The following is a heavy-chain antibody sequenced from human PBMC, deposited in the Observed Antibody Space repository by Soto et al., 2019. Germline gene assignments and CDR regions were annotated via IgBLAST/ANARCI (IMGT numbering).Heavy chain of an antibody. J-gene: IGHJ4*02. CDR1: GYTFTSYY. CDR2: INPSGGST. V-gene: IGHV1-46*01. D-gene: IGHD5-12*01. CDR3: ARDPENSGYDLVTAAGNPDY. Sequence: GASVKVSCKASGYTFTSYYMHWVRQAPGQGLEWMGIINPSGGSTSYAQKFQGRVTMTRDTSTSTVYVELSSLRSEDTAVYYCARDPENSGYDLVTAAGNPDYWGQGTLVTVSS.